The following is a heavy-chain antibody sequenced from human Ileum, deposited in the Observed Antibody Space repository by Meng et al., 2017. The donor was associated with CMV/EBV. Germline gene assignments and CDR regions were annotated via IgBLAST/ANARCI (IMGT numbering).Heavy chain of an antibody. CDR1: GFTFSSYW. V-gene: IGHV3-74*01. CDR2: IVSGGGDP. CDR3: ARETSVGFDY. Sequence: LSLTCAASGFTFSSYWMHWVRQAPGKGLFWVSRIVSGGGDPRYADSMEGRFTISRDNAKNILYLQINSLRAEDTAMYYCARETSVGFDYWGQGTLVTVSS. J-gene: IGHJ4*02. D-gene: IGHD4-11*01.